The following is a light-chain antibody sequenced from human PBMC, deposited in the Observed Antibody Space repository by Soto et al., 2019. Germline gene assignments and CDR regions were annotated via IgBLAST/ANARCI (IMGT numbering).Light chain of an antibody. Sequence: QSALTQPPSASGSPGQSVTISCTGTSSDVGAYNYVSWYQQYPGKVPKRMVYEVNKRPSGVPDRFSGSKSGNTASLTVSGLQAEDEADYYCTSYAGGNIVFGTGTKLTVL. CDR1: SSDVGAYNY. V-gene: IGLV2-8*01. CDR2: EVN. J-gene: IGLJ1*01. CDR3: TSYAGGNIV.